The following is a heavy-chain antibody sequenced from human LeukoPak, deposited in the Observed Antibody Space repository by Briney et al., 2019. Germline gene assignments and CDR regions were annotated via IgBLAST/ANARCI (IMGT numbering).Heavy chain of an antibody. CDR2: INTNTGNP. Sequence: ASVKVSCKTSGYIFTGFYIHWVRQAPGQGLEWMGWINTNTGNPTYAQGFTGRFVFSLDTSVSTAYLQISSLKAEDTAVYYCARGGVDTALFPYYYYGMDVWGQGTTVTVSS. CDR1: GYIFTGFY. J-gene: IGHJ6*02. V-gene: IGHV7-4-1*02. CDR3: ARGGVDTALFPYYYYGMDV. D-gene: IGHD5-18*01.